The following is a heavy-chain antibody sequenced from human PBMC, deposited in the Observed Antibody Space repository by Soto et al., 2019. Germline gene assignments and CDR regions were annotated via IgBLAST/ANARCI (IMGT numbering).Heavy chain of an antibody. D-gene: IGHD3-16*01. J-gene: IGHJ4*02. Sequence: GGSLRLSCAASGFTFRTNGMHWVRQAPGKGLEWVAVISYDGSNKYYTDSVKGRLTISRDNSKNTLYLQMNSLRAEDTAVYYCAKDRVESGLGEVDYWGQGTLVTVSS. CDR1: GFTFRTNG. CDR2: ISYDGSNK. V-gene: IGHV3-30*18. CDR3: AKDRVESGLGEVDY.